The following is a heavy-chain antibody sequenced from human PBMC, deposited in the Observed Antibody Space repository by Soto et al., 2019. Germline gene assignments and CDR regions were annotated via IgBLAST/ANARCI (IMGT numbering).Heavy chain of an antibody. Sequence: SETLSLTCTVSGGSITSRTYYWGWIRQPPGKGLEWIGSVYYSGGTYYNPSLKSRVAMSVDTSENQFSLELNSVTAADTAVYYCARHLVEIFGVVIGPRFDSWGQGTLVTVSS. CDR3: ARHLVEIFGVVIGPRFDS. CDR1: GGSITSRTYY. CDR2: VYYSGGT. V-gene: IGHV4-39*01. D-gene: IGHD3-3*01. J-gene: IGHJ4*02.